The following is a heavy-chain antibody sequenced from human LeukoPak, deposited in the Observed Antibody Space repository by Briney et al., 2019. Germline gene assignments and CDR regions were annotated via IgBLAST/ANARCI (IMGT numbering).Heavy chain of an antibody. V-gene: IGHV4-59*01. CDR1: GGSISSYY. CDR3: ARSEVTMVRGVNWFDP. Sequence: SETLSLTCTVSGGSISSYYWSWIRQPPGKGLEWIGYIYYSGSTSYNPSLKSRVTISVDTSKNQFSLKLSSVTAADTAVYYCARSEVTMVRGVNWFDPWGQGTLVTVSS. CDR2: IYYSGST. J-gene: IGHJ5*02. D-gene: IGHD3-10*01.